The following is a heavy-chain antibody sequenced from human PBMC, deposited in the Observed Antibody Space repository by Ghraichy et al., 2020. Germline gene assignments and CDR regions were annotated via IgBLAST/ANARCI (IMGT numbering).Heavy chain of an antibody. CDR3: ASLRDFWRPPTIDY. J-gene: IGHJ4*02. V-gene: IGHV4-34*01. D-gene: IGHD3-3*01. Sequence: SETLSLTCAVYGGSFSGYYWSWIRQPPGKGLEWIGEINHSGSTNYNPSLKSRVTISVDTSKNQFSLKLSSVTAADTAVYYCASLRDFWRPPTIDYWGQGTLVTVSS. CDR2: INHSGST. CDR1: GGSFSGYY.